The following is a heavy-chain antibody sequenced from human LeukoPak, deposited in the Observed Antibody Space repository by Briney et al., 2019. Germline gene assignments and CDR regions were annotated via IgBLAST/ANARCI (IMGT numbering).Heavy chain of an antibody. CDR3: ARGPYSYSSSWYY. D-gene: IGHD6-13*01. Sequence: ASVKVSCKASGYTFTGYYLHWVRQAPGQGLEWMGWINPSGGTNYAQKFQGRVTMTRDTSISTAYMELSRLRSDDTAVYYCARGPYSYSSSWYYWGQGTLVTVSS. V-gene: IGHV1-2*02. J-gene: IGHJ4*02. CDR1: GYTFTGYY. CDR2: INPSGGT.